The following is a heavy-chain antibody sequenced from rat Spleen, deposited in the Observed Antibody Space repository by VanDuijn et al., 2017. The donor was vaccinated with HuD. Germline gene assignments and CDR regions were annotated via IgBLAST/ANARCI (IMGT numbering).Heavy chain of an antibody. Sequence: EVQLVESGGGLVQPGRSLKLSCAASGFTFSDFDMAWVRQAPAKGLEWVASISTGDDDTYYRDSVKGHFTISRDNAKSTLYLQMDSLRSEDTATYYCARHAYYDGYYHWYFDFWGPGTMVTVSS. J-gene: IGHJ1*01. CDR1: GFTFSDFD. V-gene: IGHV5S23*01. CDR2: ISTGDDDT. D-gene: IGHD1-12*03. CDR3: ARHAYYDGYYHWYFDF.